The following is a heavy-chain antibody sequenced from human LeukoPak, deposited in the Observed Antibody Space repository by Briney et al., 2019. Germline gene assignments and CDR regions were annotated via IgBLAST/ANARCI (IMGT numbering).Heavy chain of an antibody. D-gene: IGHD4-17*01. Sequence: PGGSLRLSCAASGFTFSSYGMHWVRQAPGKGLEWVAFIVYDGSNTYYVDSVRGRFTISRDNSKNTLYLQMNSLRGEDTAVYYCAKDEGVTTSAGDSWGQGTLVIVSS. V-gene: IGHV3-30*02. CDR1: GFTFSSYG. CDR2: IVYDGSNT. J-gene: IGHJ4*02. CDR3: AKDEGVTTSAGDS.